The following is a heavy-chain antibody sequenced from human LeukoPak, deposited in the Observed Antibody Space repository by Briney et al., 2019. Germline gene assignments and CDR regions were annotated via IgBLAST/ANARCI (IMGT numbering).Heavy chain of an antibody. V-gene: IGHV4-59*11. D-gene: IGHD3-3*01. CDR1: GGSISGHY. CDR2: IHYSGRP. Sequence: SETLSLTCSLSGGSISGHYWAWIRQPPGKGLEWIGQIHYSGRPDYNPSLKSRITLSVDTSKNQISLKLSSVTAEDTAVYYCARFGVDYDMDVWGQGTTVTVSS. CDR3: ARFGVDYDMDV. J-gene: IGHJ6*02.